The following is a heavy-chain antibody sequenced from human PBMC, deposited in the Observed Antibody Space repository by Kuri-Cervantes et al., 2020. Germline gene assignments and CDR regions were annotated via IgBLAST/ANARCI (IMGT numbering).Heavy chain of an antibody. Sequence: GGSLRLSCAASGFTFSSYAMHWVRQAPGKGLEWVSYISSSSSTIYYADSVKGRFTISRDNSKNTLYLQMNSLRAEDTAVYYCARGRQDYDILTGYYSAIYFDYWGQGTLVTVSS. D-gene: IGHD3-9*01. V-gene: IGHV3-48*01. J-gene: IGHJ4*02. CDR2: ISSSSSTI. CDR1: GFTFSSYA. CDR3: ARGRQDYDILTGYYSAIYFDY.